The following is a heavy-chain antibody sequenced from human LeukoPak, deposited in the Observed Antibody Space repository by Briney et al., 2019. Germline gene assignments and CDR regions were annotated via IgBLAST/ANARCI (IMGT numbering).Heavy chain of an antibody. J-gene: IGHJ4*02. D-gene: IGHD5-18*01. CDR2: ISYDGSNK. CDR3: ARDLYSYGFDY. Sequence: GGSLRLSCAASGFTFSSYAMHWVRQAPGKGLEWVAVISYDGSNKYYADSVKGRFTISRDNSKNTLYLQMNSLRAEDTAVYYCARDLYSYGFDYWGQGTLVTVSS. CDR1: GFTFSSYA. V-gene: IGHV3-30*14.